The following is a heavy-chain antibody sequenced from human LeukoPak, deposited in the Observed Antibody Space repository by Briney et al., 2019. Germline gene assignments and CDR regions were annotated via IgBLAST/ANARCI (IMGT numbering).Heavy chain of an antibody. D-gene: IGHD3-16*02. CDR2: ISGSGGST. CDR1: GFTFGSYA. CDR3: AKDLGDAITFGGVIVIPPYFDY. V-gene: IGHV3-23*01. J-gene: IGHJ4*02. Sequence: PGGSLRLSCAASGFTFGSYAMSWVRQAPGKGLEWVSAISGSGGSTYYANSVKGRFTISRDNSKNTLYLQMNSLRAEDTAVYYCAKDLGDAITFGGVIVIPPYFDYWGQGTLVTVSS.